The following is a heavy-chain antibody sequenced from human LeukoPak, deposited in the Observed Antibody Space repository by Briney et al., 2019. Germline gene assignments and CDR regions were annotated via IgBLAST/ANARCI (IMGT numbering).Heavy chain of an antibody. V-gene: IGHV3-73*01. Sequence: GGSLRLSCAASGFTFSGSAMHWVRQASGKGLEWVGRIRSKANSYATAYAASVKGRFTISRDDSKNTAYLQMSSLKTEDTAVYYCTPGPYSGYDRRDYWGQGTMVTVSS. CDR2: IRSKANSYAT. J-gene: IGHJ4*02. CDR3: TPGPYSGYDRRDY. D-gene: IGHD5-12*01. CDR1: GFTFSGSA.